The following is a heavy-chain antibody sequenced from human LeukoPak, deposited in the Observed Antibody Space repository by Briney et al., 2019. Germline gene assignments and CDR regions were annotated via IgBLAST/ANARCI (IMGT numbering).Heavy chain of an antibody. CDR1: GGSIGNADDF. V-gene: IGHV4-30-4*01. CDR2: IYHSGTT. D-gene: IGHD3-10*01. J-gene: IGHJ6*02. Sequence: PSETLSPTCTVSGGSIGNADDFWSWIRQPPGKGLEWIGYIYHSGTTTYNPSLNGRVTMSVDTSKYLLSLTLTSVTAADAAVYYCARTIIIPRYYGFDVWGQGTTVTVSS. CDR3: ARTIIIPRYYGFDV.